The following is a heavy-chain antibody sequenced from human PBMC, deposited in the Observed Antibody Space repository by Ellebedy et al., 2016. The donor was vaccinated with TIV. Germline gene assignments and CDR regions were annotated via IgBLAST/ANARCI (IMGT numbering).Heavy chain of an antibody. CDR2: MNPNSGNT. J-gene: IGHJ4*02. V-gene: IGHV1-8*03. Sequence: AASVKVSCKASGYTFTSYDINWVRQATGQGLEWMGWMNPNSGNTGYAQKFQGRVTITRNTSISTAYMELSSLRSEDTAVYYCARVVSRGYDLGYWGQGTLVTVSS. D-gene: IGHD5-12*01. CDR1: GYTFTSYD. CDR3: ARVVSRGYDLGY.